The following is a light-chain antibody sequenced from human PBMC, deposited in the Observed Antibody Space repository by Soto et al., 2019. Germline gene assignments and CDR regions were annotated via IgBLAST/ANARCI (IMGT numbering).Light chain of an antibody. CDR2: EVS. V-gene: IGLV2-14*01. CDR3: SSHAVNRTSV. CDR1: SSDVGGYNY. J-gene: IGLJ1*01. Sequence: QSALTQPASVSGTLGQSITISCTGTSSDVGGYNYVSWYQQHPDKAPKLIISEVSDRPSGVSHRFSGSKTGNTASLTISGLLAEDVADYYCSSHAVNRTSVFGCGTTSTVL.